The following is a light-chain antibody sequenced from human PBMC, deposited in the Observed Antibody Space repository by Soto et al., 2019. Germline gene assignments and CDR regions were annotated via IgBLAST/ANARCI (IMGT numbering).Light chain of an antibody. CDR3: QQYDNRSFT. J-gene: IGKJ3*01. Sequence: DIQMTQSPSSLSASVGDRVTITCQASQDISNYLNWYQQKPGKAPKLLIYDASNLETGVQSRFSGSGSGTYFTFTISSLQPEDIATYYCQQYDNRSFTFGPGTKVDIK. CDR2: DAS. CDR1: QDISNY. V-gene: IGKV1-33*01.